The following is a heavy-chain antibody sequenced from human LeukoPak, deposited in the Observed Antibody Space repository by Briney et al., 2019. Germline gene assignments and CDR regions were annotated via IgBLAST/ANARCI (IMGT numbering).Heavy chain of an antibody. J-gene: IGHJ3*02. CDR2: IYTSGST. D-gene: IGHD3-22*01. CDR1: GGSISSGSYY. CDR3: ARGLNYYDSSDYYYASFDI. V-gene: IGHV4-61*02. Sequence: PAQTLSLTCTVSGGSISSGSYYWSWIRQPAGKGLEWIGRIYTSGSTNYNPSLKSRVTISVDTSKNQFSLKLSSVTAADTAVYYCARGLNYYDSSDYYYASFDIWGQGTMVTVSS.